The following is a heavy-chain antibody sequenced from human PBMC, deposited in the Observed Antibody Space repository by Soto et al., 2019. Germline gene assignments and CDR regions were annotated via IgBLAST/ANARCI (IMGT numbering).Heavy chain of an antibody. CDR1: GFSLSTSGMC. Sequence: SGPTLVNPTQTLTLTCTFSGFSLSTSGMCVSWIRQPPGKALEWLARIDWDDDKYYSTSLKTRLTISKDTSKNQVVLTMTNMDPVDTATYYCARSTPPDGYSYGYDYYYMDVWAKRTTVTVSS. J-gene: IGHJ6*03. D-gene: IGHD5-18*01. V-gene: IGHV2-70*11. CDR2: IDWDDDK. CDR3: ARSTPPDGYSYGYDYYYMDV.